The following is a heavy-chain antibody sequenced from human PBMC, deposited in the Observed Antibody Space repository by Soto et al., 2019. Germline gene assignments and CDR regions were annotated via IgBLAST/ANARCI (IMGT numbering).Heavy chain of an antibody. V-gene: IGHV1-8*02. CDR3: ARLRPSLIDY. D-gene: IGHD4-17*01. Sequence: ASVKVSCKASGYTFTSYAMHWVRQATGQGLEWMGWMNPNSGNTGYAQKFQGRVTMTRNTSISTAYMELSSVTAADTAVYYCARLRPSLIDYWGQGTLVTVSS. CDR2: MNPNSGNT. J-gene: IGHJ4*02. CDR1: GYTFTSYA.